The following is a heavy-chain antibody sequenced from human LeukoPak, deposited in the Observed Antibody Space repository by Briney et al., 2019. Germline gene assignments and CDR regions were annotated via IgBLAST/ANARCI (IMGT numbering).Heavy chain of an antibody. D-gene: IGHD2/OR15-2a*01. J-gene: IGHJ4*02. CDR2: ISPYNGNT. CDR3: ARDWGPFRTTTTMGAY. V-gene: IGHV1-18*01. CDR1: GYTFSSFG. Sequence: ASVKVSCKASGYTFSSFGISWVRQAPGQGLEWMGWISPYNGNTYYAQKVQGRVTVTTDTSTSTAYMELRSLKSDDTAVYYCARDWGPFRTTTTMGAYWGQGTLVTVSS.